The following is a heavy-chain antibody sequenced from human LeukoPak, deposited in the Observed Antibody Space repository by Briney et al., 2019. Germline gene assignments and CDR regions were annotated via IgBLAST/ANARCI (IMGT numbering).Heavy chain of an antibody. D-gene: IGHD3-10*01. CDR2: IKEDGSEK. Sequence: QPGGSLRLSCAASGFTFSTYWMSWVRQAPGKGLEWLANIKEDGSEKNHVDSVKGRFSISRDNSKNRLYLQMNSLRAEDTAVYYCAKRPRGNYLDPFDYWGEGTLVTVSS. CDR3: AKRPRGNYLDPFDY. J-gene: IGHJ4*02. V-gene: IGHV3-7*05. CDR1: GFTFSTYW.